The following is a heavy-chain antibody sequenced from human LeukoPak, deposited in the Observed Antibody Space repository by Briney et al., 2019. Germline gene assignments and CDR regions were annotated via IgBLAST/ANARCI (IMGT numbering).Heavy chain of an antibody. CDR3: ARGTQYYDFWSGYYKMDDY. D-gene: IGHD3-3*01. J-gene: IGHJ4*02. V-gene: IGHV1-46*01. CDR1: GYTFTYYY. Sequence: ASVKVSCKASGYTFTYYYMHWVRQAPGQGLEWMGIINPSGGSTSYAQKFQGRVTMTRDMSTSTVYMELSSLRSEDTAVYYCARGTQYYDFWSGYYKMDDYWGQGTLVTVSS. CDR2: INPSGGST.